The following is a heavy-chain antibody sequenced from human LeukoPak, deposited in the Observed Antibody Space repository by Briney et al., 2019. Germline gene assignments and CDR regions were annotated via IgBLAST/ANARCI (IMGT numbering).Heavy chain of an antibody. CDR2: IYYSGST. D-gene: IGHD4-17*01. V-gene: IGHV4-59*01. Sequence: SETLSLTCTVSGVSISSYYWSWLRQPPGKGLEWIGYIYYSGSTYYNPSLKSRVTISVDTSKNQFSLQLSSVTAADTAVYYCARAHDYGDPQVWLDPWGQGTLVTVSS. J-gene: IGHJ5*02. CDR3: ARAHDYGDPQVWLDP. CDR1: GVSISSYY.